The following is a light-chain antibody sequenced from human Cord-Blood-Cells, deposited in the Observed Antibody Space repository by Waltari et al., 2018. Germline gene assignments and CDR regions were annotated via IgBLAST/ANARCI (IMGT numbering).Light chain of an antibody. CDR2: RNN. CDR3: AAWDDSLSFV. J-gene: IGLJ3*02. CDR1: SSTIGSNY. V-gene: IGLV1-47*01. Sequence: QSVLTQPPSASGTPGQRVTISCSGSSSTIGSNYVYWYQQLPGTAPKLLIYRNNQRPSGVPDRFSGSKSGTSASLAISGLRSEDEADYYCAAWDDSLSFVFGGGTKLTVL.